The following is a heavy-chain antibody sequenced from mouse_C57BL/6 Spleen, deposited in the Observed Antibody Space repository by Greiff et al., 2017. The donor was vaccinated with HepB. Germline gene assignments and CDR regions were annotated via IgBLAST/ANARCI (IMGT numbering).Heavy chain of an antibody. CDR2: IYPGSGST. Sequence: QVQLQQPGAELVKPGASVKMSCKASGYTFTSYWITWVKQRPGQGLEWIGDIYPGSGSTNYNEKFKSKATLTVDTSSSTAYMQLSSLTSEDSAVYYCARRRTGTDYYAMDYWGQGTSVTVSS. V-gene: IGHV1-55*01. CDR1: GYTFTSYW. D-gene: IGHD4-1*01. CDR3: ARRRTGTDYYAMDY. J-gene: IGHJ4*01.